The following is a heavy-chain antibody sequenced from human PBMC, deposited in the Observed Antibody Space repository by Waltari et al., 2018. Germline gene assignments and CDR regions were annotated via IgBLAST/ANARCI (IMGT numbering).Heavy chain of an antibody. Sequence: EVHLGESGGGIVQPGGSLSVSCAACGFPFSSHWMHWGRHTPGKGLVWVAQINGDGTITGHAHSVGGRFTVSRDNAKNTLFLQMNSLRDEDTAIYYCAKGYIKSLDSWGQGTLVTVSP. V-gene: IGHV3-74*01. CDR3: AKGYIKSLDS. D-gene: IGHD3-16*02. J-gene: IGHJ4*02. CDR1: GFPFSSHW. CDR2: INGDGTIT.